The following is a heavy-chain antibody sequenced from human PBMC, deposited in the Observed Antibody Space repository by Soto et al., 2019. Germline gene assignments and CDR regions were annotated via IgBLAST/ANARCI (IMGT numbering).Heavy chain of an antibody. CDR3: ARQIRYYYGSGTYYNVIAC. CDR2: IYYSGST. V-gene: IGHV4-39*01. D-gene: IGHD3-10*01. CDR1: GGSISSSSYY. J-gene: IGHJ4*02. Sequence: SDTLSLTCTVSGGSISSSSYYWGWIRQPQGKGLEWIGSIYYSGSTYYNPSLKSRVTISVDTSKNQFSLKLSSVTAADTAVYYCARQIRYYYGSGTYYNVIACWGQGTLVTVSS.